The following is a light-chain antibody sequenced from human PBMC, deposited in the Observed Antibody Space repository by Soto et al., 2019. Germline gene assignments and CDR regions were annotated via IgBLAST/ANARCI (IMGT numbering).Light chain of an antibody. CDR2: KTS. V-gene: IGKV1-5*03. CDR3: QYYNNYCWT. CDR1: PGISSW. J-gene: IGKJ1*01. Sequence: IQLTPAPSHLSASLGDRVTITCRASPGISSWLAWYQQKPGKAPKFLIYKTSNLESGVPSRFSGSGSGTEFTLTISSLQPDDFATYYCQYYNNYCWTFGQGTKVEIK.